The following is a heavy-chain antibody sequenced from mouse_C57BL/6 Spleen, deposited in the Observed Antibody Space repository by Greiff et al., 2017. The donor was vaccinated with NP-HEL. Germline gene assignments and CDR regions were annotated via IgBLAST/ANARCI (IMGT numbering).Heavy chain of an antibody. CDR3: ARGDYSNWSWFAY. V-gene: IGHV1-80*01. Sequence: QVQLKQSGAELVKPGASVKISCKASGYAFSSYWMNWVKQRPGKGLEWIGQIYPGDGDTNYNGKFKGKATLTADKSSSTAYMQLSSLTSEDSAVYFGARGDYSNWSWFAYWGQGTLVTGSA. D-gene: IGHD2-5*01. CDR2: IYPGDGDT. J-gene: IGHJ3*01. CDR1: GYAFSSYW.